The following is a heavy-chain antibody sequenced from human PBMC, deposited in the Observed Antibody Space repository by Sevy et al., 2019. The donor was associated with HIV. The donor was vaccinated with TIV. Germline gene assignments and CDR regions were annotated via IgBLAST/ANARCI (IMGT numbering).Heavy chain of an antibody. D-gene: IGHD2-2*02. J-gene: IGHJ4*02. V-gene: IGHV5-51*01. CDR1: GYIFTSYW. Sequence: GESLKISCKGSGYIFTSYWIGWVRQMPGKGLEWMGIIYPGDSDTRYSPSFQGQVTISADKSISTAYLQWSSLKASDTAMYYCARHDPVGYCSSTSCYSGDYWGQGTLVTVSS. CDR3: ARHDPVGYCSSTSCYSGDY. CDR2: IYPGDSDT.